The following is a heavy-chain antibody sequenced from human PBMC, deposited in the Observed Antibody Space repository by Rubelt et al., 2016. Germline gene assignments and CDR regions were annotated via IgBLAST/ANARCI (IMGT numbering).Heavy chain of an antibody. CDR2: IIPIFGTA. J-gene: IGHJ4*02. CDR3: ARRQQLGPFDY. CDR1: GYTFTSYA. Sequence: QVQLVQSGAEVKKPGASVKVSCKASGYTFTSYAISWVRQAPGQGLEWMGGIIPIFGTATYAQKFTGGVTIIADEATSTAYMGLSSLRSGDTAVYYCARRQQLGPFDYGGQGTLVTVSS. D-gene: IGHD6-13*01. V-gene: IGHV1-69*13.